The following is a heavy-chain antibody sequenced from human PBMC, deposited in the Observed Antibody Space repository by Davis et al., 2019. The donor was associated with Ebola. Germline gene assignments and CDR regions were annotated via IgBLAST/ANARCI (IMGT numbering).Heavy chain of an antibody. D-gene: IGHD6-13*01. J-gene: IGHJ5*02. CDR3: ARGDSSWYNWFDP. Sequence: MPSETLSLTCTVSGGSISNSSYYWGWIRQPPGKGLEWIGSIYYSGSTYYNPSLKSRVTISVDTSKNQFSLKLSSVTAADTAVYYCARGDSSWYNWFDPWGQGTLVTVSS. CDR2: IYYSGST. CDR1: GGSISNSSYY. V-gene: IGHV4-39*07.